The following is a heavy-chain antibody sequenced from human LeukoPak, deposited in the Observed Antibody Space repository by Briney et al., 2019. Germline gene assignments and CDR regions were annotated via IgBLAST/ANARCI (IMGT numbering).Heavy chain of an antibody. V-gene: IGHV3-7*01. CDR2: IKQDGSEK. CDR3: ARSAGFGELLPNYFDY. Sequence: GGSLRLSCAASGFTFSSYAMSWVRQAPGKGLEWVANIKQDGSEKYYVDSVKGRFTISRDNAKNSLYLQMNSLRAGDTAVYYCARSAGFGELLPNYFDYWGQGTLVTVSS. J-gene: IGHJ4*02. CDR1: GFTFSSYA. D-gene: IGHD3-10*01.